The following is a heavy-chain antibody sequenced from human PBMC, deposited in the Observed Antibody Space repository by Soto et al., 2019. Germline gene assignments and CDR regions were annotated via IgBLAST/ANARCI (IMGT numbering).Heavy chain of an antibody. CDR3: ARAGGYCSSTSCYRDYYYYYGMDV. Sequence: SVKVSCKASGGTLSSYAISWVRQAPGQGLEWMGGIIPIFGTANYAQKFQGRVTITADKSTSTAYMELSSLRSEDTAVYYCARAGGYCSSTSCYRDYYYYYGMDVWGQGTTVTVSS. V-gene: IGHV1-69*06. CDR2: IIPIFGTA. D-gene: IGHD2-2*01. CDR1: GGTLSSYA. J-gene: IGHJ6*02.